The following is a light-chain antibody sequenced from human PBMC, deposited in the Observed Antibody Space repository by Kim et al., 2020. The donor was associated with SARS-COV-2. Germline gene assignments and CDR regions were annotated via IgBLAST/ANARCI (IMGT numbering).Light chain of an antibody. CDR1: SSDIGGYNY. J-gene: IGLJ3*02. CDR2: SVS. CDR3: ISFTTATTWV. V-gene: IGLV2-14*03. Sequence: GQSITISCTGTSSDIGGYNYVSWFQQHPGKVPELIIYSVSKRPSRISDRFSGSKSGNTASLTISGLQAEDEADYYCISFTTATTWVFGGGTQLTVL.